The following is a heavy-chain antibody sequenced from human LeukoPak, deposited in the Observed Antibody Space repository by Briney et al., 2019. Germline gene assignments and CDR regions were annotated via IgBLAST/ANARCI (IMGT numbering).Heavy chain of an antibody. CDR3: ARGRLYYDFWSGYYTGMWFDY. CDR1: GGSFSGYY. D-gene: IGHD3-3*01. J-gene: IGHJ4*02. CDR2: INHSGST. Sequence: SETLSLTCAVYGGSFSGYYWSWIRQPPGKGLEWIGEINHSGSTNYNPFLKSRVTISVDTSKNQFSLKLSSVTAADTAVYYCARGRLYYDFWSGYYTGMWFDYWGQGTLVTVSS. V-gene: IGHV4-34*01.